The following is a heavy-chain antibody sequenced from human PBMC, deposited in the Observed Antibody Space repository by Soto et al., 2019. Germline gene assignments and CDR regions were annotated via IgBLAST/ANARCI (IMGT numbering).Heavy chain of an antibody. CDR1: GFTFSSYG. D-gene: IGHD6-13*01. J-gene: IGHJ6*02. Sequence: VQLLESGGGLVQPGGSLRLSCAASGFTFSSYGMHWVRQAPGKGLEWVAVIWYDGSNKYYADSVKGRFTISRDNSKNTLYLQMNSLRAEDTAVYYCARVWQLVSSYGMDVWGQGTTVTVSS. V-gene: IGHV3-33*08. CDR2: IWYDGSNK. CDR3: ARVWQLVSSYGMDV.